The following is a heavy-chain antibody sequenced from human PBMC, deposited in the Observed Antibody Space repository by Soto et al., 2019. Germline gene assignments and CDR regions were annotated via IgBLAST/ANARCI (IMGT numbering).Heavy chain of an antibody. Sequence: PSETLSLTCTVSGGSISSSSYYWGWIRQPPGKGLEWIGSIYYSGSTYYNPSLKSRVTISVDTSKNQFSLKLSSVTAADTAVYYCAKSSTVVTLYYYYSGMDVWGQGTTVTVSS. CDR1: GGSISSSSYY. J-gene: IGHJ6*02. V-gene: IGHV4-39*01. CDR2: IYYSGST. D-gene: IGHD4-17*01. CDR3: AKSSTVVTLYYYYSGMDV.